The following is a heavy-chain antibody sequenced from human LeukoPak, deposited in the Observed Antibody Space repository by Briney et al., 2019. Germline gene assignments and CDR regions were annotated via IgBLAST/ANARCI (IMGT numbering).Heavy chain of an antibody. V-gene: IGHV3-30-3*01. CDR1: GFTFSSYA. Sequence: GGSLRLSCAASGFTFSSYAMHWVRQAPGKGLEWVAVISYDGSNKYYADSVKGRFTISRDNSKNTLYLQMNSLRAEDTAVYYCARGVTPCYYGMDVWGQGTTVTVSS. CDR2: ISYDGSNK. D-gene: IGHD3-10*01. CDR3: ARGVTPCYYGMDV. J-gene: IGHJ6*02.